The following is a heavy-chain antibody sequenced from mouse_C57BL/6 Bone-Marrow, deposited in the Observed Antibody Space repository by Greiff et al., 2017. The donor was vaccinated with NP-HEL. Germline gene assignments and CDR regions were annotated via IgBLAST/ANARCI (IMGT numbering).Heavy chain of an antibody. Sequence: QVQLQQSGAELVKPGASVKMSCKASGYTFTSYWITWLKQRPGQGLEWIGDIYPGSGSTNYNEKFKSKATLTVDTSSSTAYMQLSSLTSEDSAVYYCAKSQYAMDYWGQGTSVTVSS. CDR1: GYTFTSYW. CDR2: IYPGSGST. V-gene: IGHV1-55*01. J-gene: IGHJ4*01. D-gene: IGHD1-3*01. CDR3: AKSQYAMDY.